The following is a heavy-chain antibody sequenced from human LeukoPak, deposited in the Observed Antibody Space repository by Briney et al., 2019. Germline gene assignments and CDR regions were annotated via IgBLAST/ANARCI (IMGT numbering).Heavy chain of an antibody. CDR3: ARQHYGDGAY. V-gene: IGHV4-34*01. CDR2: INHSGST. Sequence: SETLSLTCAVYGGSFSGYYWSWIRQPPGKGLEWIGEINHSGSTNYNPSLKSRVTISVDTSKNQFSLKLSSVTAADTAVYYCARQHYGDGAYWGQGTLVTVSS. CDR1: GGSFSGYY. J-gene: IGHJ4*02. D-gene: IGHD4-17*01.